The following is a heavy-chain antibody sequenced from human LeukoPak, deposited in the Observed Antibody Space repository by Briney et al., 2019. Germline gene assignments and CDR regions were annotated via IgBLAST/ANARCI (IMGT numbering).Heavy chain of an antibody. CDR3: VREGQTAWNDY. V-gene: IGHV3-23*01. Sequence: PGGSLRLSCAASGFTFSSYAMSWVRQAPGKGLEWVSAISGSGGSTYYADSVKGRFTISRDNAKNSVYLQMNSLRAEDTAVYYCVREGQTAWNDYWGQGTLVTVSS. J-gene: IGHJ4*02. CDR1: GFTFSSYA. CDR2: ISGSGGST. D-gene: IGHD5-18*01.